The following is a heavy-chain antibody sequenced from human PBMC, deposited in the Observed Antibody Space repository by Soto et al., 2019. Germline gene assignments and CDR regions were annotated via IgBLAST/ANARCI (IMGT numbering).Heavy chain of an antibody. CDR2: INPNSGGT. V-gene: IGHV1-2*04. Sequence: ASVKVSCKASGYTFTGYYMHWVRQAPGQGLEWMGWINPNSGGTNYAQKFQGWVTMTRDTSISTAYMELSRLRSDDTAVYYCARSPLRYFDCLLFFDYWGQGTLVTVS. J-gene: IGHJ4*02. D-gene: IGHD3-9*01. CDR1: GYTFTGYY. CDR3: ARSPLRYFDCLLFFDY.